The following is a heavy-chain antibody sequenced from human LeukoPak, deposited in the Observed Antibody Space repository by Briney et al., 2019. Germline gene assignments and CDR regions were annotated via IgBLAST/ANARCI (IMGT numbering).Heavy chain of an antibody. J-gene: IGHJ5*02. CDR1: GGSISSYH. CDR2: IYYSGST. CDR3: ARDLYDSSGYPHNWFDP. D-gene: IGHD3-22*01. V-gene: IGHV4-59*01. Sequence: PSETLSLTCTVSGGSISSYHWSWIRQPPGKGLEWIGYIYYSGSTNYNPSLKSRVTISVDTSKNQFSLKLSSVTAADTAVYYCARDLYDSSGYPHNWFDPWGQGTLVTVSS.